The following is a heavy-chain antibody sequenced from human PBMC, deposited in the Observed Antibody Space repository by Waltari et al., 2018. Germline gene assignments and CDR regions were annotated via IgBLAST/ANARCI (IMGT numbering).Heavy chain of an antibody. D-gene: IGHD3-10*01. Sequence: QVQLVQSGAEVKKPGSSVKVSCKASGGTFSSYAISWVRQAPGQGLEWMGRINPNRGGTSYAQKFQGRVTMTRDTSISTAYMELSRLRSDDTAVYYCARDSRAYYYGSGSYPFGYWGQGTQVTVSS. CDR2: INPNRGGT. V-gene: IGHV1-2*06. J-gene: IGHJ4*02. CDR3: ARDSRAYYYGSGSYPFGY. CDR1: GGTFSSYA.